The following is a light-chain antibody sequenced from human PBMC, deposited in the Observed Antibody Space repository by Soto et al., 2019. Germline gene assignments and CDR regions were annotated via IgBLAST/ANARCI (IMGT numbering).Light chain of an antibody. CDR1: QSVSSN. J-gene: IGKJ5*01. CDR3: QQYDNWPIT. V-gene: IGKV3-15*01. CDR2: GAS. Sequence: EVVLSQSPATLSVSPGERATLSSRASQSVSSNLSWYQQKPGQAPRLFIYGASTRATAIPPRFSGSGSGTEFTLTISCLQSEDFAVYYCQQYDNWPITFGQGRRLEIK.